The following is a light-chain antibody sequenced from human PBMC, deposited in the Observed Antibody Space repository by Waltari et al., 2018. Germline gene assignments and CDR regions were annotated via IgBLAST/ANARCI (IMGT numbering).Light chain of an antibody. CDR1: QSVGRT. J-gene: IGKJ1*01. V-gene: IGKV3-20*01. CDR3: QHYVSLPAT. Sequence: IVLTQSPGTLSLSPGERATRSCRASQSVGRTLAWYQQKPGQAPRLLIYGASIRATGIPDRFSGGGSGTDFSLGINRLEPEDFAVYYCQHYVSLPATFGQGTKVEIK. CDR2: GAS.